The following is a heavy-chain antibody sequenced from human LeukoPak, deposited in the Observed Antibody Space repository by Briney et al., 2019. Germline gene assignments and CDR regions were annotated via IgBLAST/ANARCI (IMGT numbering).Heavy chain of an antibody. CDR3: AKVPVATGSLGSYFDY. D-gene: IGHD5-12*01. J-gene: IGHJ4*02. CDR1: GFTFDDYA. V-gene: IGHV3-9*01. Sequence: GGSLRLSCAASGFTFDDYAMHWVRQAPGKGLEWVSGISWNSGSIDYADSVKGRFIISRDNAKNSLYLQMNSLRAEDTALYYCAKVPVATGSLGSYFDYWGQGTLVTVSS. CDR2: ISWNSGSI.